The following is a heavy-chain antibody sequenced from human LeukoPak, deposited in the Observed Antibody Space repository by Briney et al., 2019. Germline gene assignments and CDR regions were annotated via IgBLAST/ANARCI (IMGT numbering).Heavy chain of an antibody. CDR1: AFTFSAYA. Sequence: GGSLRLSCEASAFTFSAYAMTWVSQAPGQGLEWVSSIRRDNNQNYSESVKGRFAISRDNSKSMLFLQLNSLRAEDTALYYCARDLHYYVAMVVWGQGTTVTVSS. J-gene: IGHJ6*02. CDR2: IRRDNNQ. CDR3: ARDLHYYVAMVV. D-gene: IGHD3-10*02. V-gene: IGHV3-23*05.